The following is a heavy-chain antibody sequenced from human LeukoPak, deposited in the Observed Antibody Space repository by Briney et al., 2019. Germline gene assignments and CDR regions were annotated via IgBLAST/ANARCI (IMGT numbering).Heavy chain of an antibody. CDR1: GFIFSDHY. CDR2: IYSGGST. V-gene: IGHV3-66*01. Sequence: PPGGSLRLSCAASGFIFSDHYIDWVRQAPGKGLEWVSVIYSGGSTYYADSVKGRFTISRDNSKNTLYLQMNSLRAEDTAVYYCARETGYNHYYGMDVWGQGTTVTVSS. CDR3: ARETGYNHYYGMDV. J-gene: IGHJ6*02.